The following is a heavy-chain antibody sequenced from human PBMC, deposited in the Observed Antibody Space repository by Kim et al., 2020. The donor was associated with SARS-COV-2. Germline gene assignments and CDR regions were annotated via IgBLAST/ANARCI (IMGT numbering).Heavy chain of an antibody. Sequence: SETLSLTCSVSGDSISSSIYYWGWIRQPPGKGLEWIGSIYYSGSTYHNPSLKSRVTISVDTSKNQFSLRLRSVTAADTALFYCARHQRGTVFTLDYWGQGTLVTVST. CDR3: ARHQRGTVFTLDY. V-gene: IGHV4-39*01. CDR2: IYYSGST. CDR1: GDSISSSIYY. J-gene: IGHJ4*02. D-gene: IGHD7-27*01.